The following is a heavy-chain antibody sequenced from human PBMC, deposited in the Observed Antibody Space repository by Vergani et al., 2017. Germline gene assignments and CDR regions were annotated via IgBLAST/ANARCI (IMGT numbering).Heavy chain of an antibody. V-gene: IGHV3-49*04. CDR2: IRSKAYGGTT. Sequence: EVQLVESGGGLVQPGRSLRLSCTASGFTFGDYAMSWVRQAPGKGLEWVGFIRSKAYGGTTEDAASVKGRFTISRDDSKSIAYLQMNSLKPEDTAVYYCTRYFNGVDVWGQGTTVTVSS. J-gene: IGHJ6*02. CDR1: GFTFGDYA. CDR3: TRYFNGVDV. D-gene: IGHD3-10*01.